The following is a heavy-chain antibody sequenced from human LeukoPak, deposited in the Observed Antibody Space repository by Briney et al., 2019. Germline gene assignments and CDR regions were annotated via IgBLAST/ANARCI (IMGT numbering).Heavy chain of an antibody. D-gene: IGHD5-24*01. CDR2: INSSAGST. J-gene: IGHJ4*02. Sequence: EASVKVSCKASGYTFTTYYMHWVRQAPGQGLDWLGVINSSAGSTTYAQKFQGRLTMTRDTSTSTVYMELSSLRSDDTAMYYCARDRLLGDGYNDYFDYWGQGTLVTVSS. V-gene: IGHV1-46*01. CDR1: GYTFTTYY. CDR3: ARDRLLGDGYNDYFDY.